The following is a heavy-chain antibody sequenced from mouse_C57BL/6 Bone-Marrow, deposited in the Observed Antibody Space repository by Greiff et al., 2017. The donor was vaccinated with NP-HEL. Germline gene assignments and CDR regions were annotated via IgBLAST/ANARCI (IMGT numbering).Heavy chain of an antibody. D-gene: IGHD1-1*02. J-gene: IGHJ2*01. CDR3: ARGLWYYFDY. CDR2: ISSGGSYT. CDR1: GFTFSSYG. V-gene: IGHV5-6*01. Sequence: EVKLVESGGDLVKPGGSLKLSCAASGFTFSSYGMSWVRQTPDKRLEWVATISSGGSYTYYPDSVKGRFTISRDNAKKTLYLQMSSLKSEDTAMYYCARGLWYYFDYWGQGTTLTVSS.